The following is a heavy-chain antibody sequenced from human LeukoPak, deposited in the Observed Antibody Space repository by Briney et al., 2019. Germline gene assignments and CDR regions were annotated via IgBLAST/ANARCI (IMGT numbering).Heavy chain of an antibody. V-gene: IGHV3-30*18. CDR1: GFTFSDYG. D-gene: IGHD6-6*01. Sequence: GGSLRLSCEASGFTFSDYGMHWVRQAPGKGLEWVAVVSADGSNKQYADSVKGRFTISRDNSKNTLYLQMNSLRAEDTAVYYCAKSIAARPPAIDYWGQGTLVTVSS. CDR3: AKSIAARPPAIDY. CDR2: VSADGSNK. J-gene: IGHJ4*02.